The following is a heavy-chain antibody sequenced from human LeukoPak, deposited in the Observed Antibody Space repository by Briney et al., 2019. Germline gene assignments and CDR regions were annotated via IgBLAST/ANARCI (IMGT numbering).Heavy chain of an antibody. J-gene: IGHJ5*02. D-gene: IGHD2-8*02. CDR1: GFTFSSYA. V-gene: IGHV3-30-3*01. CDR2: ISYDGSNK. Sequence: GGSLRLSCAASGFTFSSYAMHWVRQAPGKGLEWVAVISYDGSNKYYADSVKGRFTISRDNSKNTLYLQMNSLRAEDTAVYYCARVLTGSWDWFDPWGQGTLVTVSS. CDR3: ARVLTGSWDWFDP.